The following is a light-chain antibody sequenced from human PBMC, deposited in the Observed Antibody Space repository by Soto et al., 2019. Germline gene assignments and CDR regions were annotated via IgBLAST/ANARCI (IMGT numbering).Light chain of an antibody. CDR1: SSDIGGYNY. Sequence: QSALTQPASVSGSPGQSITISCTGTSSDIGGYNYVSWYQQDPGKAPKVMIYEVSNRPSGVSNRFSGTKSGSTASLTISGRQAEDEADYYCSAYSSSSTYVVFGGGTKLTVL. CDR2: EVS. V-gene: IGLV2-14*01. J-gene: IGLJ2*01. CDR3: SAYSSSSTYVV.